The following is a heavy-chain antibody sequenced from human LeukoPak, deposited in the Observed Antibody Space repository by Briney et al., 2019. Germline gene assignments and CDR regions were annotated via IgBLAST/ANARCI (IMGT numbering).Heavy chain of an antibody. D-gene: IGHD2-21*01. Sequence: GGSLRLSCAASGFTFSTYVMTWVRQAPGKGLEWVSEISGSGGPTYYADSVKGRFTISRDNSKNTVSLQMNNLRAEDTAVYYCAKENCALVNWGQRTLGTVSS. CDR2: ISGSGGPT. CDR1: GFTFSTYV. J-gene: IGHJ4*02. CDR3: AKENCALVN. V-gene: IGHV3-23*01.